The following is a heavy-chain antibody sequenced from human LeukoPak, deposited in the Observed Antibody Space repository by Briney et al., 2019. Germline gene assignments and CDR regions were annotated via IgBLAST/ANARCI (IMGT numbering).Heavy chain of an antibody. CDR2: ISSSGSTI. Sequence: GGSLRLSCAASGFTFSDYYMSWIRQAPGKGLEWVSYISSSGSTIYYADSVKGRFTISRDNAKNSLYLQMNSLRAEDTAVYYCARDRYSYGWSYYYGMDVWGQGTTVTVSS. CDR3: ARDRYSYGWSYYYGMDV. CDR1: GFTFSDYY. D-gene: IGHD5-18*01. J-gene: IGHJ6*02. V-gene: IGHV3-11*01.